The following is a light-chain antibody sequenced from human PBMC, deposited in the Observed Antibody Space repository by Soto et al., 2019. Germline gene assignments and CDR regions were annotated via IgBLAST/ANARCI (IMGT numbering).Light chain of an antibody. CDR1: HSLVYTDGNTY. Sequence: DVVMTQSPLSLPVTLGQPASISCRSSHSLVYTDGNTYLNWFQQRPGQSPRRLIYQVSNRDSGVPDRFSGSGSGTDFTLKISRVEADDVGIYYCMQGISWPPTFGGGTKVEIK. CDR3: MQGISWPPT. J-gene: IGKJ4*01. CDR2: QVS. V-gene: IGKV2-30*01.